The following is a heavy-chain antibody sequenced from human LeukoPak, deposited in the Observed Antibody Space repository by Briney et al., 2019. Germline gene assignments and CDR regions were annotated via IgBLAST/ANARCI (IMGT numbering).Heavy chain of an antibody. CDR3: ARDVRYYYYYYMDV. V-gene: IGHV4-34*01. Sequence: PSETLSLTCAVYGGSFSGYYWSWIRQPPGKGLEWIGEINHSGSTSYNPSLKSRVTISVDTSKNQFSLKLSSVTAADTAVYYCARDVRYYYYYYMDVWGKGTTVTVSS. CDR2: INHSGST. CDR1: GGSFSGYY. J-gene: IGHJ6*03. D-gene: IGHD6-6*01.